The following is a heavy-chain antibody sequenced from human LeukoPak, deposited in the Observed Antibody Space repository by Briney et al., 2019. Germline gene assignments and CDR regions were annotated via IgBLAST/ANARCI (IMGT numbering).Heavy chain of an antibody. CDR3: ARGPRITMINDY. D-gene: IGHD3-22*01. J-gene: IGHJ4*02. CDR2: INHSGST. Sequence: KSSETLSLTCAVYGGSFSGYYRSWIRQPPGKGLEWIGEINHSGSTNYNPSLKSRVTISVDTSKNQFSLKLSSVTAADTAVYYCARGPRITMINDYWGQGTLVTVSS. CDR1: GGSFSGYY. V-gene: IGHV4-34*01.